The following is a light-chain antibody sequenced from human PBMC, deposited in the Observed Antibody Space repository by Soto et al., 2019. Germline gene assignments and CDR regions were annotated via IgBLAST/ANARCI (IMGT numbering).Light chain of an antibody. J-gene: IGLJ2*01. Sequence: QTVVTQPPSASGTPGQRVTISCSGSSSNIGSNTVNWYQQLPGTAPKLLIYNNNQRPSGVPDRFSGSKSGTSASLAISGLQSEHEADYYCAAWDDSLNGPVFGGGTKLTVL. V-gene: IGLV1-44*01. CDR1: SSNIGSNT. CDR3: AAWDDSLNGPV. CDR2: NNN.